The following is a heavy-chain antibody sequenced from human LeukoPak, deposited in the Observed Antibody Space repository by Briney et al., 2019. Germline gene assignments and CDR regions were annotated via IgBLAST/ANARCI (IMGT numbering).Heavy chain of an antibody. CDR3: ARDRGGSGSYWFDP. CDR2: INPNSGGT. D-gene: IGHD1-26*01. CDR1: GYTFTGYY. Sequence: APVKVSCKASGYTFTGYYMHWVRQAPGQGLEWMGWINPNSGGTNYAQKFQGRVTMTRDTSISTAYMELSRLRSDDTAVYYCARDRGGSGSYWFDPWGQGTLVTVSS. V-gene: IGHV1-2*02. J-gene: IGHJ5*02.